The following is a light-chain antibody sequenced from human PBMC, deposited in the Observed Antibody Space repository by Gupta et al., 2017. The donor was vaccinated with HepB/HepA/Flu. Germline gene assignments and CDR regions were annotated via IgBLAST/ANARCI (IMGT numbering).Light chain of an antibody. CDR3: CYSEASKTHYL. J-gene: IGLJ1*01. Sequence: QSALTQPRSVSGSPGQSVTISCTGTSSDVGGYDLVSWYQHHPGKAPKCVIYDVYKRPSGVTDRFSCYKAVNTDSWTTFGLQAEDEADDYCCYSEASKTHYLFGTGTKLTVL. CDR2: DVY. V-gene: IGLV2-11*01. CDR1: SSDVGGYDL.